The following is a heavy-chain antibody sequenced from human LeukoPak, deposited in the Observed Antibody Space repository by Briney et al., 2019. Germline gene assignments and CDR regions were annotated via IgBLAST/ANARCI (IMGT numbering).Heavy chain of an antibody. Sequence: ASVKVSCKASGYTFTSYDINWVRQATGQGLEWTGWMDPNSGNTGYAQKFQGRVTMTRNTSISTAYMELSSLRAEDTAVYYCAGFRGAGTTAGGQGTLVTVSS. CDR3: AGFRGAGTTA. D-gene: IGHD1-7*01. CDR1: GYTFTSYD. CDR2: MDPNSGNT. J-gene: IGHJ4*02. V-gene: IGHV1-8*01.